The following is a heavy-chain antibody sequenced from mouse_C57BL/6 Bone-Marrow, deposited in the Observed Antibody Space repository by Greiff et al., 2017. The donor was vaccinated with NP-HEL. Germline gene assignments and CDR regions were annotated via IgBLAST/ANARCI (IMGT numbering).Heavy chain of an antibody. CDR1: GFTFSDYG. Sequence: VQLVESGGGLVQPGGSLKLSCAASGFTFSDYGMAWVRQAPRKGPEWVAFISNLAYSIYYADTVTGRFTISRENAKNPLYLEMSSLRSEETTMYYCARQYYYGFDYWGQGTTLTVSS. D-gene: IGHD1-1*01. CDR2: ISNLAYSI. V-gene: IGHV5-15*01. CDR3: ARQYYYGFDY. J-gene: IGHJ2*01.